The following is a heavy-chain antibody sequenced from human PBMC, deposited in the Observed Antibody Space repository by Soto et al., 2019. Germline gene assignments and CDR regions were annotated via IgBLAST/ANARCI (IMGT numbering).Heavy chain of an antibody. D-gene: IGHD2-15*01. Sequence: SETLSLTCTVSGGSISSYYWSWIRQPPGKGLEWIGYIYYSGSTNYNPSLKSRVTISVDTSKNQFSLKLSSVTAADTAVYYCAREGSYKNYYYYGMDVWGQGTTVT. CDR1: GGSISSYY. CDR2: IYYSGST. V-gene: IGHV4-59*01. J-gene: IGHJ6*02. CDR3: AREGSYKNYYYYGMDV.